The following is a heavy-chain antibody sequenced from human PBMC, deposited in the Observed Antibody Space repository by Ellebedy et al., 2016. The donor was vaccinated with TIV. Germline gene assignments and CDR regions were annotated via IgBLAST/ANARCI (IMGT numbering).Heavy chain of an antibody. J-gene: IGHJ4*02. CDR1: GSTFTNYA. D-gene: IGHD1-26*01. Sequence: GESLKISCAASGSTFTNYAMSWVRQAPGKGLEWVSAFSTSGGSTYYADSVKGRFTVSRDNPKHTLYLQMNSLRAEATAVYYCVRGAGSYHFDYWGQGTLVTV. CDR3: VRGAGSYHFDY. V-gene: IGHV3-23*01. CDR2: FSTSGGST.